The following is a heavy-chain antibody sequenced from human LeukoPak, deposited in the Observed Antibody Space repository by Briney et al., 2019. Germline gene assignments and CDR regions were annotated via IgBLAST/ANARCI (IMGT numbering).Heavy chain of an antibody. V-gene: IGHV4-61*05. CDR2: IYYSGGT. J-gene: IGHJ6*03. CDR3: ARVASCSGGSCYSPLGYYYYMDV. D-gene: IGHD2-15*01. CDR1: GGSISSSSYY. Sequence: SETLSLTCTVSGGSISSSSYYWGWIRQPPGKGLEWIGYIYYSGGTNYNPSLKSRVTISVDTSKNQFSLKLSSVTAADTAVYYCARVASCSGGSCYSPLGYYYYMDVWGKGTTVTVSS.